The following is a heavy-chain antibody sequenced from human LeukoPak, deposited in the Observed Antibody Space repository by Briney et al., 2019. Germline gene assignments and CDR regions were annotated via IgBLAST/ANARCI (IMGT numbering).Heavy chain of an antibody. V-gene: IGHV5-10-1*01. Sequence: GESLKISCKGSGYNFTSYWISWVRQMPGQGLEWIGRIDPSDSYTNYSPSFQGHVTISADKSISTAYLQWSSLKASDTAMYFCARRGFGSGSYYFDYWGQGTLVTVSS. CDR3: ARRGFGSGSYYFDY. CDR2: IDPSDSYT. J-gene: IGHJ4*02. CDR1: GYNFTSYW. D-gene: IGHD3-10*01.